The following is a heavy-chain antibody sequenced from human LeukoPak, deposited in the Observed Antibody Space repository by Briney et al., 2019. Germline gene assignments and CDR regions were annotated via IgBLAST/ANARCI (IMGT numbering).Heavy chain of an antibody. CDR2: MYYSGIT. D-gene: IGHD6-19*01. V-gene: IGHV4-38-2*01. Sequence: PSETLSLTCAVSGYSISSGYYWGWIRQPPGKGLEWIGSMYYSGITYYNPSLKSRVTISVDTSKNLFSLKLGSVTAADTAVYYCARHTLRWLPDNWGQGTLVTVSS. CDR3: ARHTLRWLPDN. CDR1: GYSISSGYY. J-gene: IGHJ4*02.